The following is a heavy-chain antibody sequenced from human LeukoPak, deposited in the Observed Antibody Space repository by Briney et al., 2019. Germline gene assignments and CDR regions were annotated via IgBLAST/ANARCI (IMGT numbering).Heavy chain of an antibody. Sequence: GGSLRLSCAASGLTVSSNYMTWVRQAPGKGLEWASVIYSGGSTHYADSVKGRFTISRDNSKNTLYLQMNSLRAEDTAVYYCAKEGYSSSWYGDYWGRGTLVTVSS. CDR1: GLTVSSNY. D-gene: IGHD6-13*01. CDR3: AKEGYSSSWYGDY. J-gene: IGHJ4*02. CDR2: IYSGGST. V-gene: IGHV3-53*01.